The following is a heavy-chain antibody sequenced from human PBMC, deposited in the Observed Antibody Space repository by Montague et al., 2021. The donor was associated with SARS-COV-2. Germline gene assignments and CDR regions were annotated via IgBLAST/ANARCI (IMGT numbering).Heavy chain of an antibody. Sequence: SLRLSCAASGFTFSSYWMGWVRQAPGKGLEWVANIVPDGSHTHYVGSGEGRFTISRDNAKNSLYLQMNNLRAEDTAVYYCAKHGPYTFDYWGQGTLVTVSS. V-gene: IGHV3-7*01. CDR3: AKHGPYTFDY. CDR2: IVPDGSHT. J-gene: IGHJ4*02. D-gene: IGHD2-2*02. CDR1: GFTFSSYW.